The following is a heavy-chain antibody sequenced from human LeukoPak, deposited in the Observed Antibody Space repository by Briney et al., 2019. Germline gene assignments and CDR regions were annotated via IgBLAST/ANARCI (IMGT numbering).Heavy chain of an antibody. CDR1: GGSISSGDYY. V-gene: IGHV4-30-4*01. J-gene: IGHJ5*02. CDR2: IYYSGST. D-gene: IGHD3-9*01. Sequence: SQTLSLTCSVSGGSISSGDYYWSWIRQPPGKGLEWIGYIYYSGSTYYNPSLKSRVTISADTSKDQISLSLSSVAAADTALYFCARVGGHTYYDTLTGLMKWFDPWGQGTLVTVSS. CDR3: ARVGGHTYYDTLTGLMKWFDP.